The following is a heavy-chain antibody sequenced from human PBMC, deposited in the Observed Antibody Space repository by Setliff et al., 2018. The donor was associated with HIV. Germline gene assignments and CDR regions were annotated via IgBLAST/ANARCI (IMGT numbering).Heavy chain of an antibody. Sequence: SETLSLTCTVSGGSISRGDYYWNWIRQPAGKGLEWIGHIYTSGSTSGSTNYNPSLKSRVTISLDTSKNQFSLKLNSVTAADTAVYYCARADCSGGSCYSPGYWGQGTLVTVSS. D-gene: IGHD2-15*01. J-gene: IGHJ4*02. CDR2: IYTSGSTSGST. V-gene: IGHV4-61*09. CDR1: GGSISRGDYY. CDR3: ARADCSGGSCYSPGY.